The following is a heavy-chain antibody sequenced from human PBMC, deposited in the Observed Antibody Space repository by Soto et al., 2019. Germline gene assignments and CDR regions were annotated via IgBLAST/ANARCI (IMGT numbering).Heavy chain of an antibody. J-gene: IGHJ4*02. CDR2: IYYSGST. V-gene: IGHV4-39*01. Sequence: QLQLPESGPGLVKPSETLSLTCTVSGGSISSSSYYWGWIRQPPGKGLEWIGSIYYSGSTYYNPSLKSRVTISVDTSKNQFSLKLSSVTAADTAVYYCARHGTAVAASPLDYWGQGTLVTVSS. CDR3: ARHGTAVAASPLDY. CDR1: GGSISSSSYY. D-gene: IGHD6-19*01.